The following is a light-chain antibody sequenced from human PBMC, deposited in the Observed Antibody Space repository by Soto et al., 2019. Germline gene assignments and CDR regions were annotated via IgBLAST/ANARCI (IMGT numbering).Light chain of an antibody. CDR1: QTIDVY. CDR3: QQSYMTPRT. V-gene: IGKV1-39*01. Sequence: DIQMTQSPSSLSASVGDRATITCRASQTIDVYLNWYLQKPGRAPQLLIYAASTLQSGVPSRFSGSGSGTNVILPISSLQADDSATYFCQQSYMTPRTFGQGTKVEL. CDR2: AAS. J-gene: IGKJ1*01.